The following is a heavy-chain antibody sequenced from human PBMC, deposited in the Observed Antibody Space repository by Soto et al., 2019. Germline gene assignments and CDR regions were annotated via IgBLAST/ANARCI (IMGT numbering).Heavy chain of an antibody. CDR2: IWYDGSNK. V-gene: IGHV3-33*01. CDR1: GFTFSSYG. Sequence: GGSLRLSCAASGFTFSSYGMHWVRQAPGKGLEWVAVIWYDGSNKYYADSVKGRFTISRDNSKNTLYLQMNSLRAEDTAVYYCARELDDYGETNWFDPWGQGTLVTVSS. D-gene: IGHD4-17*01. J-gene: IGHJ5*02. CDR3: ARELDDYGETNWFDP.